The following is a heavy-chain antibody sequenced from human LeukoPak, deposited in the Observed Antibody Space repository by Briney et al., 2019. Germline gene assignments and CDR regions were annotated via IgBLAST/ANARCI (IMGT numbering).Heavy chain of an antibody. CDR3: AKGGKWDVTPFDY. CDR1: GFTFSGHW. J-gene: IGHJ4*02. Sequence: PGGSLRLSCAASGFTFSGHWMHWVRQTPGKGLVWVSRISENRYTTNYADSVKGRFTISRDNSKNTLYLQVNSLRAEDTAVYYCAKGGKWDVTPFDYWGQGTLVTVSS. D-gene: IGHD1-26*01. V-gene: IGHV3-23*01. CDR2: ISENRYTT.